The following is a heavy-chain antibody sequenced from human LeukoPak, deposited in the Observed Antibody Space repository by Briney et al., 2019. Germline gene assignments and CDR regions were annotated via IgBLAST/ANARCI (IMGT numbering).Heavy chain of an antibody. D-gene: IGHD6-13*01. CDR3: ARGFAIAAAGKLPDAFDI. Sequence: PSETLSLTCAVSGYSISSSNWWGWIRQPPGKGLEWIGYIYYSGSTNYNPSLKSRVTMSVDTSKNQFSLKLSSVTALDTAVYYCARGFAIAAAGKLPDAFDIWGQGTMVTVSS. CDR2: IYYSGST. CDR1: GYSISSSNW. J-gene: IGHJ3*02. V-gene: IGHV4-28*06.